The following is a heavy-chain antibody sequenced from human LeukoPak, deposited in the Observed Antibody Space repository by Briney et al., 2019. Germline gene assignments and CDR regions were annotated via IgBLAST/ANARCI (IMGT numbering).Heavy chain of an antibody. J-gene: IGHJ3*02. Sequence: PGGSLRLSCATSGFTFSSYAMHWVRQAPGKGLEWVAVISYDGSNKYYADSVKGRFTISRDNSKNTLYLQMNSLRAEDTAVYYCARVRIAAAGTFPLSAFDIWGQGTMVTVSS. V-gene: IGHV3-30*04. CDR1: GFTFSSYA. CDR3: ARVRIAAAGTFPLSAFDI. D-gene: IGHD6-13*01. CDR2: ISYDGSNK.